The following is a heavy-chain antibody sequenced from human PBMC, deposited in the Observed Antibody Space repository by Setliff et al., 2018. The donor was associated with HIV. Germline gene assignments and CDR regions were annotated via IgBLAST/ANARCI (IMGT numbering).Heavy chain of an antibody. CDR2: IDASANT. Sequence: LSLTCTVSGSSISSNYYWAWIRQAPGKGLEWIGCIDASANTYYIPSLKSRATISIDTSKNQLSLKLRSVTAADTAVYYCARIGSGWSVGWFDPWGQGTLVPAPQ. V-gene: IGHV4-38-2*02. D-gene: IGHD6-13*01. J-gene: IGHJ5*02. CDR3: ARIGSGWSVGWFDP. CDR1: GSSISSNYY.